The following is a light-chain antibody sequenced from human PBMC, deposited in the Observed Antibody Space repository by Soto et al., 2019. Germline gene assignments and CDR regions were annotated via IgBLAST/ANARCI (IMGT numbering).Light chain of an antibody. CDR3: QQYDSFSGT. J-gene: IGKJ1*01. Sequence: IQMTQSASSLSASVGGRVTITCRASQSIINWLAWYQQKPGKAPKLLIYGASILESGVPSRFSGSGSGTEFTLTITNLQPDDFATYYCQQYDSFSGTFGQGTKVDIK. CDR2: GAS. CDR1: QSIINW. V-gene: IGKV1-5*01.